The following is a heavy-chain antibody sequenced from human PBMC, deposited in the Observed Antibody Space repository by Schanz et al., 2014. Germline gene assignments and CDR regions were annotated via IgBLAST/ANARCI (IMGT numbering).Heavy chain of an antibody. D-gene: IGHD3-10*01. Sequence: EVQLVESGGGLVQPGGSLRLSCVASGFAFSSFAMTWVRQAPGKGLEWVSLISDSGDTAYYADSVKGRFTISRDNSKNTLYLQMNSLRAEDTAVYYCAKGRFGELSAFDIWGQGTMXTVSS. CDR1: GFAFSSFA. V-gene: IGHV3-23*04. CDR3: AKGRFGELSAFDI. J-gene: IGHJ3*02. CDR2: ISDSGDTA.